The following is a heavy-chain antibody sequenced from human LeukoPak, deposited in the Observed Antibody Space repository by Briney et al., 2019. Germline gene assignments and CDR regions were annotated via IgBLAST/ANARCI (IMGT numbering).Heavy chain of an antibody. CDR1: GGSISSSSYY. V-gene: IGHV4-39*07. Sequence: PSETLSLTCTVSGGSISSSSYYWGWIRQPPGKGLEWIGSIYYSGSTYYNPSLKSRVTISVDTSKNQFSLKLSSVTAADTAVYYCARAQSNMYGDYGRLFDYWGQGTLVTVSS. CDR2: IYYSGST. D-gene: IGHD4-17*01. J-gene: IGHJ4*02. CDR3: ARAQSNMYGDYGRLFDY.